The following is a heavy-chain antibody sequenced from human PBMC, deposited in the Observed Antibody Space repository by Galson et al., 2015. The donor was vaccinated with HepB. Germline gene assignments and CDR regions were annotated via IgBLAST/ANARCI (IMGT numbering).Heavy chain of an antibody. J-gene: IGHJ4*02. Sequence: SVKVSCKASGGTFSSYAISWVRQAPGQGLEWMGRIIPILGIANYAQKFQGRVTITADKSTSTAYMELSSLRSEDTAVYYCALSLAVAGPYYFDYWGQGTLVTVSS. V-gene: IGHV1-69*04. CDR3: ALSLAVAGPYYFDY. D-gene: IGHD6-19*01. CDR2: IIPILGIA. CDR1: GGTFSSYA.